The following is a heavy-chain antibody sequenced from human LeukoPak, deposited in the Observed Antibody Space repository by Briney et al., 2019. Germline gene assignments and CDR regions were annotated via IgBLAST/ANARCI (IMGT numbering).Heavy chain of an antibody. J-gene: IGHJ4*02. CDR1: GFTFSSSTFGSYT. CDR2: ISSTGTYN. D-gene: IGHD4-11*01. V-gene: IGHV3-21*01. CDR3: ARDLDYSTGFDY. Sequence: GGSLRLSCATSGFTFSSSTFGSYTMTWVRQAPGKGLEWVSSISSTGTYNYYTDSVKGRFTISRDIANSLLYLQMNSLRADDTAVYYCARDLDYSTGFDYWGQGTLVTVSS.